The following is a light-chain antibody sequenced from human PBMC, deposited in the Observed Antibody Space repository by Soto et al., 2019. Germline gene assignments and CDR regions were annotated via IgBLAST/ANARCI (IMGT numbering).Light chain of an antibody. V-gene: IGKV1-33*01. CDR1: QHISEY. J-gene: IGKJ4*01. CDR2: DAS. CDR3: QHYDTSLI. Sequence: DIQMTQSPSSLSASVGDRVTITCQASQHISEYLNWYQYKPGKAPKLLITDASNLKTGVPSRFSGSGSGTEYTFTISRLEPGDFAVYYCQHYDTSLIFGGGTKVDIK.